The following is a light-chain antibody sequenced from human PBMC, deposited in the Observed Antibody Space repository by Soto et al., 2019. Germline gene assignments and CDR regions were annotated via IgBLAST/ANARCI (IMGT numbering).Light chain of an antibody. V-gene: IGKV3-15*01. CDR1: QSVSSN. CDR3: QQYNNWPPIT. J-gene: IGKJ5*01. Sequence: EIVMTQSPATLSVSPGERATLSCRASQSVSSNLAWYQQKPGQAPRLLIYDASTRATGFPARFSGSGSGTEFTLPINSLQSEDSAVYYCQQYNNWPPITFGQGTRLEIK. CDR2: DAS.